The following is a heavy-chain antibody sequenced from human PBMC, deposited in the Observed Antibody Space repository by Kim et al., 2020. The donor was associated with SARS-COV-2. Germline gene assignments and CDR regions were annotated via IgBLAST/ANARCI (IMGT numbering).Heavy chain of an antibody. CDR2: INPNSGGT. V-gene: IGHV1-2*06. CDR3: ARGKPRQIGPTADY. D-gene: IGHD3-22*01. Sequence: ASVKVSCKASGYTFTGYYMHWVRQAPGQGLEWMGRINPNSGGTNYAQKFQGRVTMTRDTSISTAYMELSRLRSDDTAVYYCARGKPRQIGPTADYWGQGTLVTVSS. CDR1: GYTFTGYY. J-gene: IGHJ4*02.